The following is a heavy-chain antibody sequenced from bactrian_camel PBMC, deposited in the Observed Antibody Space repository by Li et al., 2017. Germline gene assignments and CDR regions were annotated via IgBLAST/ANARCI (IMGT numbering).Heavy chain of an antibody. Sequence: HVQLVESGGGSVQAGGSLRLSCTVSGLTFRVYAMGWFREASGKEREGVSSIDWNGGNTYYADSVKGRFTISRDNAKGTLYLQMNSLKPEDTAMYYCAADPNSWAREPRSPSP. CDR1: GLTFRVYA. J-gene: IGHJ4*01. D-gene: IGHD8*01. V-gene: IGHV3S63*01. CDR2: IDWNGGNT.